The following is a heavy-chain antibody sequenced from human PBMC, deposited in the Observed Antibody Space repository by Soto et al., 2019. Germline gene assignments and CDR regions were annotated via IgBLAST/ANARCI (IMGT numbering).Heavy chain of an antibody. CDR3: VKTTLLWFGELLSGPLDY. J-gene: IGHJ4*02. Sequence: GGSLRLSCSASGFTFSSYAMHWVRQAPGKGLEYVSAISSNGGSTYYADSVKGRFTISRDNSKNTLYLQMSHLRAEDTAVYYCVKTTLLWFGELLSGPLDYWGQGTLVTVSS. CDR1: GFTFSSYA. D-gene: IGHD3-10*01. V-gene: IGHV3-64D*08. CDR2: ISSNGGST.